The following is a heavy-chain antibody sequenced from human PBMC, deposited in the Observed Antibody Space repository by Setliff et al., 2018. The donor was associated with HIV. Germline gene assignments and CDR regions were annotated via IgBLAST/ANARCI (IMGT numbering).Heavy chain of an antibody. Sequence: SVKVSCKASGCTFSTYAIHWVRQAPGQGLEWMGGIPLFGTANYAQKFQGRVRITADESTGTAYMELRTLKFEDTAMYYCVVGGSSWYADYHYYYMDIWGTGTTVTVS. V-gene: IGHV1-69*13. D-gene: IGHD6-13*01. CDR3: VVGGSSWYADYHYYYMDI. J-gene: IGHJ6*03. CDR2: IPLFGTA. CDR1: GCTFSTYA.